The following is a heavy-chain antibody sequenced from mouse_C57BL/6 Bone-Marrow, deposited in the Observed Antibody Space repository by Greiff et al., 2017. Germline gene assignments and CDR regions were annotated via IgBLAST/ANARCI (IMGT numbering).Heavy chain of an antibody. CDR3: ARGGAYSNYGAMDY. Sequence: EVQLQESGPELVKPGASVKISCKASGYSFTDYNMNWVKQSNGKSLEWIGVINPNYGTTSYNQKFKGKATLTVDQSSSTAYMQLNSLTSEDSAVYYCARGGAYSNYGAMDYWGQGTSVTVSS. V-gene: IGHV1-39*01. J-gene: IGHJ4*01. CDR1: GYSFTDYN. D-gene: IGHD2-5*01. CDR2: INPNYGTT.